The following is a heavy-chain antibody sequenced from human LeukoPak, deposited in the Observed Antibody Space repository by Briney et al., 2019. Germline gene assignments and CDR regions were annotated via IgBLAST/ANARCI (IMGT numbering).Heavy chain of an antibody. D-gene: IGHD4-23*01. Sequence: GGSLRLSCIASGFTFSNYWMSWVRQAPGKGLEWVANIRQDGGEKYFVDSVKGRFTISRDNAKNSVYLQMNSLRAEDTAVYYCAKDSLRWSYFYYGMDVWGQGTTVTVSS. V-gene: IGHV3-7*01. CDR1: GFTFSNYW. CDR2: IRQDGGEK. CDR3: AKDSLRWSYFYYGMDV. J-gene: IGHJ6*02.